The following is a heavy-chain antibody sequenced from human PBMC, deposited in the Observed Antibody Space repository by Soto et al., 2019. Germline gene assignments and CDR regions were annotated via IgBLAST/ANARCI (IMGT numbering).Heavy chain of an antibody. CDR2: TYYRSKWYK. V-gene: IGHV6-1*01. CDR1: GDSVSSNSAA. D-gene: IGHD2-2*01. J-gene: IGHJ3*02. CDR3: ARVPGFYQPADAFDI. Sequence: SQTLSLTCAISGDSVSSNSAAWNWIRQSPSRGLEWLGRTYYRSKWYKDYAVSVKSRITINPDTSKNQFSLHLNSVTPEDTAVYYCARVPGFYQPADAFDIWGQGTMVTVSS.